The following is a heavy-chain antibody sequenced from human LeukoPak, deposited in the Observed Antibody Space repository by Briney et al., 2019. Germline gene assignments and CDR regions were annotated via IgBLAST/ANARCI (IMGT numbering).Heavy chain of an antibody. CDR1: GFTFSSYS. CDR2: ISGSGGST. J-gene: IGHJ4*02. Sequence: GGSLRLSCAASGFTFSSYSMNWVRQAPGKGLEWVSAISGSGGSTYYADSVKGRFTISRDNSKNTLYLQMNSLRAEDTAVYYCAKGSSNWRDYYYFDYWGQGTLVTVSS. V-gene: IGHV3-23*01. D-gene: IGHD6-13*01. CDR3: AKGSSNWRDYYYFDY.